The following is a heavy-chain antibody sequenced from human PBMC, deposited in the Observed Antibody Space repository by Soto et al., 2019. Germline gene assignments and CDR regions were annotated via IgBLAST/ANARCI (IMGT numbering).Heavy chain of an antibody. CDR2: MSPNSGST. V-gene: IGHV1-8*01. D-gene: IGHD1-26*01. Sequence: ASVKVSCKASGYTFTSYDISWVRQATGQGLEWMGWMSPNSGSTGYAQKFQGRVTMTRDTSTSTAYMELRSLRSDDTAVYYCAREWWELPRTPSGYYYGMDVWGQGTTVTVSS. CDR3: AREWWELPRTPSGYYYGMDV. CDR1: GYTFTSYD. J-gene: IGHJ6*02.